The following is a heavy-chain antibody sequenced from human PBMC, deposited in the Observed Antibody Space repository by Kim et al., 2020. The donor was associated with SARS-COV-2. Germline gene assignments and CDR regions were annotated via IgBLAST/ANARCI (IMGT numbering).Heavy chain of an antibody. CDR1: GYSFTSYW. J-gene: IGHJ6*02. CDR3: ATLGSSTLHYYYYGMDV. D-gene: IGHD3-10*01. Sequence: GESLKISRKGSGYSFTSYWISWVRQMPGKGLEWMGRIDPSDSYTNYSPSFQGHVTISADKSISTAYLQWSSLKASDTAMYYCATLGSSTLHYYYYGMDVWGQGTTVTVSS. V-gene: IGHV5-10-1*01. CDR2: IDPSDSYT.